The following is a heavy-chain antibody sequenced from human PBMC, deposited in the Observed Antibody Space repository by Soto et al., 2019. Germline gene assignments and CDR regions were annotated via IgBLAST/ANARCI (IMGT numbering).Heavy chain of an antibody. D-gene: IGHD6-19*01. CDR2: IYYSGST. J-gene: IGHJ4*02. V-gene: IGHV4-59*01. Sequence: PSETLSLTCTVSGGSISSYYWSWIRQPPGKGLEWIGYIYYSGSTNYNPSLKSRVTISVDTSKNQFSLKLSSVTAADTAVYYCARAMRYSSGSPIYFDYWGQGTLVTVSS. CDR3: ARAMRYSSGSPIYFDY. CDR1: GGSISSYY.